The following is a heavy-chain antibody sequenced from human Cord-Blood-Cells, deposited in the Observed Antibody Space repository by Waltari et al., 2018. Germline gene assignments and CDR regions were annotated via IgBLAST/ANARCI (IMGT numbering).Heavy chain of an antibody. CDR2: IYYSGST. V-gene: IGHV4-39*01. CDR1: GGSISSSSYY. J-gene: IGHJ4*02. CDR3: ARSPSRFLEWLLGYFDY. Sequence: QLQLQESGPGLVKPSETLSLTCTVSGGSISSSSYYWGWIRQPPGKGLEWIGSIYYSGSTYSNPSLKSRVTISVNTSKNQFSLKLSSVTAADTAVYYCARSPSRFLEWLLGYFDYWGQGTLVTVSS. D-gene: IGHD3-3*01.